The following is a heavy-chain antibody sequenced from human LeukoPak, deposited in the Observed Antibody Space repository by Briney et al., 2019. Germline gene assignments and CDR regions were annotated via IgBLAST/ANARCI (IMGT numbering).Heavy chain of an antibody. D-gene: IGHD1-1*01. CDR2: IRYDGSNK. CDR1: GFTFSSYC. Sequence: GGSLRLSCAASGFTFSSYCMHWVRQAPGTGLEWVAFIRYDGSNKYYPASMNGRFTTARKNSKHTLYLQMNSLRAEDTAVYYCAKNYKWRESESPFDYWGQGTLVTVSS. CDR3: AKNYKWRESESPFDY. J-gene: IGHJ4*02. V-gene: IGHV3-30*02.